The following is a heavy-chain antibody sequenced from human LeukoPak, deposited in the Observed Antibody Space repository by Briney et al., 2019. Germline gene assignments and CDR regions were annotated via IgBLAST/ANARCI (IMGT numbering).Heavy chain of an antibody. D-gene: IGHD3-22*01. V-gene: IGHV4-59*01. Sequence: PSETLSLTCTVSGGSISTYYWSWIRQPPGKGLEWIGYVHYSGKTYNNPSLKGRVTISVDTSKNQISLRLTSMSAADTAVYYCARDSDEGSGYYYAEYWGQGTLVTVSS. J-gene: IGHJ4*02. CDR2: VHYSGKT. CDR1: GGSISTYY. CDR3: ARDSDEGSGYYYAEY.